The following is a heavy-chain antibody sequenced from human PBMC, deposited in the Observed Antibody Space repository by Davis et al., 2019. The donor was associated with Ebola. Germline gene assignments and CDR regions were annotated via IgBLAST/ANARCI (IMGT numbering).Heavy chain of an antibody. V-gene: IGHV7-4-1*02. CDR2: ININTGNP. Sequence: ASVKVSCKASGGSLNSNTITWVRQAPGQGLEWMGWININTGNPTYAQGFTGRFVFSLDTSVSTAYLQITSLKAEDTAVYYCARSSYTWYFSGMDVWGKGTTVTVSS. D-gene: IGHD2-2*01. CDR3: ARSSYTWYFSGMDV. J-gene: IGHJ6*04. CDR1: GGSLNSNT.